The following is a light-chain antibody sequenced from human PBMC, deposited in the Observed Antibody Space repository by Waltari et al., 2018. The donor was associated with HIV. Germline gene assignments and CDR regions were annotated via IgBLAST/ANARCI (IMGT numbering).Light chain of an antibody. CDR2: DIS. V-gene: IGLV2-11*01. Sequence: QSALTQPRSVSGSPGQSVTISCTGTSRDVGSYNYVSWYQLRPGPAPNLILFDISKRPSGVPDRFSGSVSGSTASLTISGLQADDAADYYCCSYAGSFTLIFGGGTTLTVL. CDR1: SRDVGSYNY. CDR3: CSYAGSFTLI. J-gene: IGLJ2*01.